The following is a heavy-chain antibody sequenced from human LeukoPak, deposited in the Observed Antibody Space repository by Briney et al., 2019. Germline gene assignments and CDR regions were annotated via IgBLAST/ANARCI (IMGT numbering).Heavy chain of an antibody. D-gene: IGHD3-3*01. J-gene: IGHJ4*02. Sequence: GGSLRLSCAASGFTFSSYDMSWVRQAPGRGLEWVSTISGGGDTTYYADSVKGRFTISRDNSKNTLYLQMNSLRAEDTAVYYCEKDASYHDFWSGYSQSSFDYWGQGTLVTASS. CDR1: GFTFSSYD. CDR3: EKDASYHDFWSGYSQSSFDY. V-gene: IGHV3-23*01. CDR2: ISGGGDTT.